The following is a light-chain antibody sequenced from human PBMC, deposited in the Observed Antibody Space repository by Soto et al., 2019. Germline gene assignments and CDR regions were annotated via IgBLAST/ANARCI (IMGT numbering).Light chain of an antibody. CDR2: DAS. CDR3: QQRSNWPPSRT. J-gene: IGKJ1*01. CDR1: QSVSSY. V-gene: IGKV3-11*01. Sequence: EIVLTQSPATLSLSPGERATLSCRASQSVSSYLAWYQQKPGQAPRLLIYDASNRATGIPARFSGSGSGTDFTLTISSLEPEDFAVYYCQQRSNWPPSRTFGKGTKVDIK.